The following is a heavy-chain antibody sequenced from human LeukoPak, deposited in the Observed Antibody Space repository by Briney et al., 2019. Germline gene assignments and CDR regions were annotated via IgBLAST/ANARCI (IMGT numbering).Heavy chain of an antibody. Sequence: AGGSLRLSCAASGFTFSSYWMSWVRQAPGKGLEWVANIKQDGSEKYYVDSVKGRFTISRDNAKNSLYLQMNSLRAEDTAVYYCARAPDYDSGSYLQAFDIWGQGTMVTVSS. CDR3: ARAPDYDSGSYLQAFDI. J-gene: IGHJ3*02. V-gene: IGHV3-7*03. D-gene: IGHD1-26*01. CDR2: IKQDGSEK. CDR1: GFTFSSYW.